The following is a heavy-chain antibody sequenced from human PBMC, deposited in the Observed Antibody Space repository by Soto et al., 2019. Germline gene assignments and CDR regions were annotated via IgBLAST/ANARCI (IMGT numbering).Heavy chain of an antibody. Sequence: PGGSLRLSCAASGFTFSSYDMHWVRQATGKGLEWVSVIYSGGSTYYADSVKGRFTISRDNSKNTLYLQMNSLRAEDTAVYYCARMGDSSGYSGGFDPWGQGTLVTVSS. CDR1: GFTFSSYD. CDR2: IYSGGST. V-gene: IGHV3-66*01. J-gene: IGHJ5*02. CDR3: ARMGDSSGYSGGFDP. D-gene: IGHD3-22*01.